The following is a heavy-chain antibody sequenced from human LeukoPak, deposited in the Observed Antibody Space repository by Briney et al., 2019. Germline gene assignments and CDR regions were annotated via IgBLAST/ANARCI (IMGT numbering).Heavy chain of an antibody. Sequence: ASVKVSCKVSGYTLTELSMHWVRQAPGKGLEWMGGFDPEDGETIYAQKFQGRVTMTEDTSTDTAYMELSSLRSEDTAVYYCATVGGYDGRLSGYYYYYMDVWGKGTTVTVSS. CDR3: ATVGGYDGRLSGYYYYYMDV. D-gene: IGHD5-12*01. CDR1: GYTLTELS. V-gene: IGHV1-24*01. J-gene: IGHJ6*03. CDR2: FDPEDGET.